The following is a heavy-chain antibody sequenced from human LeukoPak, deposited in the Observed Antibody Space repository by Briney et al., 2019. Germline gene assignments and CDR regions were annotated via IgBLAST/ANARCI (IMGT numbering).Heavy chain of an antibody. CDR1: GFTFSSYG. V-gene: IGHV3-30*18. D-gene: IGHD6-13*01. CDR2: ISYDGSNK. CDR3: AKDPSSSGQQLPWGYWFDP. J-gene: IGHJ5*02. Sequence: GRSLRLSCAASGFTFSSYGMHGVRQAPGKGLEWVAVISYDGSNKYYADSVKGRFTISRDNSKNTLYLQMNSLRAEDTAVYYCAKDPSSSGQQLPWGYWFDPWGQGTLVTVSS.